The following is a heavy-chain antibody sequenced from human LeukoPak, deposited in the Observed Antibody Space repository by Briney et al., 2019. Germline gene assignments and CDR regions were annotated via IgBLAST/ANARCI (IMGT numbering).Heavy chain of an antibody. CDR1: GFTFSSYS. Sequence: PGGSLRLSCAASGFTFSSYSMNWVRQAPGKGLEWVSSISSSSSYIYYADSVKGRFTISRDNAKNSLYLQMNNLRDEDTAVYYCAKNHVTVPNGDWFGPWGQGTLVTVSS. CDR2: ISSSSSYI. CDR3: AKNHVTVPNGDWFGP. D-gene: IGHD4-11*01. J-gene: IGHJ5*02. V-gene: IGHV3-21*01.